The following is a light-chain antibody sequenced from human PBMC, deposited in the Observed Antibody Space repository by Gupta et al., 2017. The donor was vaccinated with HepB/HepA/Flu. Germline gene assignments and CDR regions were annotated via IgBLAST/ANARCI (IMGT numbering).Light chain of an antibody. CDR3: LQYDSTPRT. Sequence: DIVMTQSPDSLAVSLGERATINCKSSQSDLYSSNNKNYLAWYQQKPGQPPKLLIYWASTRESGVPDRFSGSGSGTDFTLTISSLQAEDVAVYYCLQYDSTPRTFGQGTKLEIK. V-gene: IGKV4-1*01. CDR1: QSDLYSSNNKNY. CDR2: WAS. J-gene: IGKJ2*02.